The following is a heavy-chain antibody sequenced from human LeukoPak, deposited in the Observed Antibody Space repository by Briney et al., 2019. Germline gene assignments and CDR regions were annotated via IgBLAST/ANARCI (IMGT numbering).Heavy chain of an antibody. Sequence: ASVKVSCEASGGTFSSYAISWVRQAPGQGLEWMGWISAYNGNTNYAQKLQGRVTMTTDTSTSTAYMELRSLRSDDAAVYYCARDLPYYDILTGYSSTDYWGQGTLVTVSS. V-gene: IGHV1-18*01. CDR1: GGTFSSYA. CDR3: ARDLPYYDILTGYSSTDY. CDR2: ISAYNGNT. D-gene: IGHD3-9*01. J-gene: IGHJ4*02.